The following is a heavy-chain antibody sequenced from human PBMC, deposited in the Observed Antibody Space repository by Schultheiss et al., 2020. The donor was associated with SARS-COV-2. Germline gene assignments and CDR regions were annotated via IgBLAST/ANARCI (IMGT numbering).Heavy chain of an antibody. CDR2: ISSSGSTI. Sequence: GGSLRLSCAASGFTFSSYEMNWVRQAPGKGLEWVSYISSSGSTIYYADSVKGRFTISRDNAKNSLYLQMNSLRAEDTAVYYCARFLVVGFGMDVWGQGTTVTVSS. D-gene: IGHD2-15*01. CDR1: GFTFSSYE. CDR3: ARFLVVGFGMDV. V-gene: IGHV3-48*03. J-gene: IGHJ6*02.